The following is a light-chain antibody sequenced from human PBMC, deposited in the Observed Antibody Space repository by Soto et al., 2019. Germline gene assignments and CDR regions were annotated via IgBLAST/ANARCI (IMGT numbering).Light chain of an antibody. V-gene: IGLV2-14*01. Sequence: QSALTQPASVSGSPGQSITISCTGTSSDVGGYNYVSWYQQHPVKAPKLMIYDVTNRPSGVSDRFSGSKSGNTASLTISGLQAEDEADYYCSSYTSSSTTYVFGTATKLTVL. J-gene: IGLJ1*01. CDR3: SSYTSSSTTYV. CDR1: SSDVGGYNY. CDR2: DVT.